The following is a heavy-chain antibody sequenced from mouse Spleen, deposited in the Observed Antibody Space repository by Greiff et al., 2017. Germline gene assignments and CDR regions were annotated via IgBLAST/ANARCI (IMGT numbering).Heavy chain of an antibody. V-gene: IGHV5-9-1*01. J-gene: IGHJ1*01. D-gene: IGHD2-4*01. Sequence: EVKLMESGGGLVKPGGSLKLSCAASGFTFSSYAMSWVRQTPEKRLEWVATISSGGSYTYYPDSVKGRFTISRDNAKNTLYLQMSSLRSEDTAMYYCARDDYYWYFDVWGAGTTVTVSS. CDR2: ISSGGSYT. CDR1: GFTFSSYA. CDR3: ARDDYYWYFDV.